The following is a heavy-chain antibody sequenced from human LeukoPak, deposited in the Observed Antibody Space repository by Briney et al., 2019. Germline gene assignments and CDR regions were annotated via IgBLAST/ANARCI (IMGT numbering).Heavy chain of an antibody. CDR2: ISWNSGSI. D-gene: IGHD3-10*01. CDR1: GFTFDDYA. J-gene: IGHJ6*03. V-gene: IGHV3-9*01. Sequence: GGSLRLSCAASGFTFDDYAMHWVRQAPGKGLEWVSGISWNSGSIGYADSVKGRFTISRDNAKNSLYLQMNSLRAEDTALYYCARLALRGVISRSYYYYMDVWGKGTTVTVSS. CDR3: ARLALRGVISRSYYYYMDV.